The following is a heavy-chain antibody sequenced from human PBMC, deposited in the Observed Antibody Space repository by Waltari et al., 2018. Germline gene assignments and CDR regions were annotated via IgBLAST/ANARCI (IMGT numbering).Heavy chain of an antibody. V-gene: IGHV3-30*18. D-gene: IGHD3-3*01. CDR3: AKDLRFLEWLLVPGFDY. CDR1: GFTFSSYG. J-gene: IGHJ4*02. Sequence: QVQLVESGGGVVQPGRSLRLSCAASGFTFSSYGMHWFRQAPGTGLEWVAVISYDGSNKYYADSVKGRFTISRDNSKNTLYLQMNSLRAEDTAVYYCAKDLRFLEWLLVPGFDYWGQGTLVTVSS. CDR2: ISYDGSNK.